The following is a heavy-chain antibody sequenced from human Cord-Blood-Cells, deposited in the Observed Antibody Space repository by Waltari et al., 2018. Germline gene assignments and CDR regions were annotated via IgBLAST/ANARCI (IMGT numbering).Heavy chain of an antibody. CDR3: ARGFSHDFWSCYYAFDI. J-gene: IGHJ3*02. CDR2: IYYSVST. D-gene: IGHD3-3*01. V-gene: IGHV4-39*01. Sequence: QPQLKESGPGLVKPSEPLSLTCTVSGGSISSSSYYWGWIRQPPGKGLEWIGSIYYSVSTYYNPSLKSRVTISVDTSKNQFSLKLSSVTAADTAVYYCARGFSHDFWSCYYAFDIWGQGTMVTVSS. CDR1: GGSISSSSYY.